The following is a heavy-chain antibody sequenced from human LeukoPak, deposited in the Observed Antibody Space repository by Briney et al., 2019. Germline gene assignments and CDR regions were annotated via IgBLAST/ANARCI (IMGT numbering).Heavy chain of an antibody. J-gene: IGHJ6*02. CDR2: IYTSGST. CDR3: AREKPAHYYDFWSGHKVVYGMDA. D-gene: IGHD3-3*01. V-gene: IGHV4-4*07. CDR1: GGSISSYY. Sequence: SETLSLTCTVSGGSISSYYWSWIRQPAGKGLEWIGRIYTSGSTNYNPSLKSRVTMSVDTSKNQFSLKLSSVTAADTAVYYCAREKPAHYYDFWSGHKVVYGMDAWGQGTTVTVSS.